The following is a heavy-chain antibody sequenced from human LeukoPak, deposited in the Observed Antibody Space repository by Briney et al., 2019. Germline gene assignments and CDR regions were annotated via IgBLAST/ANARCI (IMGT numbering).Heavy chain of an antibody. Sequence: GGSLRLSCAASGFTFSSYAMSWVRQAPGKGLEWVPAVSGSGGNTHDADSVRGRFTISRDNSKNTLYLQMNSLRAEDTAVYYCAKTLGYNYGYVENWGQGTLVTVSS. V-gene: IGHV3-23*01. J-gene: IGHJ4*02. D-gene: IGHD5-18*01. CDR2: VSGSGGNT. CDR1: GFTFSSYA. CDR3: AKTLGYNYGYVEN.